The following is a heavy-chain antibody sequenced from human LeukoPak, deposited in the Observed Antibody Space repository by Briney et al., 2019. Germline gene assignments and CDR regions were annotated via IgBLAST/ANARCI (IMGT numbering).Heavy chain of an antibody. V-gene: IGHV3-7*04. CDR3: ARGDAFSGDH. Sequence: GGSLRLSCAASGFTFSSYWMSWVRQAPGRGLEWVANIHPEGNEKYHVESVKGRFTISRDNAKNSLFLQINGLRVEDTAVYYCARGDAFSGDHWGQGTLVTVSS. CDR1: GFTFSSYW. J-gene: IGHJ4*02. CDR2: IHPEGNEK.